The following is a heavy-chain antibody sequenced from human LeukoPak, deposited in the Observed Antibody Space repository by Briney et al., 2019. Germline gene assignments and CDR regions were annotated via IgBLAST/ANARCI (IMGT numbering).Heavy chain of an antibody. D-gene: IGHD3-10*01. CDR1: GCSISSGYY. V-gene: IGHV4-38-2*01. J-gene: IGHJ4*02. CDR3: ARRGGAFALDY. Sequence: SETLSLXCAVSGCSISSGYYWGWIRQPPGRGLEWIGSIYHSGSTYYNPSLKSRVTISVDTSKNQFSLKLSSVTAADTAVYYCARRGGAFALDYWGQGTLVTVSS. CDR2: IYHSGST.